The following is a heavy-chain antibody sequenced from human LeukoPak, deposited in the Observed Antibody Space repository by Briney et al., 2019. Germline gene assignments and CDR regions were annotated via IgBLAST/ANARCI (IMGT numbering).Heavy chain of an antibody. J-gene: IGHJ4*02. CDR3: ASRRSLLRLGELSKYMDY. CDR2: IAYDGNNE. V-gene: IGHV3-30-3*01. D-gene: IGHD3-16*02. Sequence: GGSLRLSCAASGFSFSSFAMHWVRQAPGKGPEWVAVIAYDGNNEHYGDSVKGRFTISRDNSKNTLFLHMNSLRPEDTAVYYCASRRSLLRLGELSKYMDYWGQGTLVTVSS. CDR1: GFSFSSFA.